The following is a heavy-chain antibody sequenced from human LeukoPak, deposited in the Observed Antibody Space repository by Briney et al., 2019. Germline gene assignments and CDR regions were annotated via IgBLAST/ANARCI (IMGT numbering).Heavy chain of an antibody. Sequence: ASVKVSCKASGYTFTVHYLHWLRQAPGQGLEWMGWIKPDSGATNFAQNFQGRVTMTSDTSINTAYMALSSLTSDDTAMYYCARDHDYGPDYWGRGTLVTVSA. CDR2: IKPDSGAT. CDR1: GYTFTVHY. CDR3: ARDHDYGPDY. D-gene: IGHD4/OR15-4a*01. V-gene: IGHV1-2*02. J-gene: IGHJ4*02.